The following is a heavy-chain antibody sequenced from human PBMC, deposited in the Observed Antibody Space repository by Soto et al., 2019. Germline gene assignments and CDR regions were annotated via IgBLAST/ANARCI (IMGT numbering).Heavy chain of an antibody. J-gene: IGHJ5*02. CDR1: GFTVSSNY. D-gene: IGHD3-3*01. Sequence: EVQLVESGGGLIQPGGSLRLSCAASGFTVSSNYMSWVRQAPGKGLEWVSVIYSGGSTYYVDSVKGRFTISRDNSKXXXXLXMXXXRAEDTAVYYCATFGWLDPWGQGTLVTVSS. V-gene: IGHV3-53*01. CDR3: ATFGWLDP. CDR2: IYSGGST.